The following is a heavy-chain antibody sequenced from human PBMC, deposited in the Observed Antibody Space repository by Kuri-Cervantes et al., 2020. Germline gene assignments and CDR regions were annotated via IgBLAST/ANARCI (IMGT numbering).Heavy chain of an antibody. CDR2: IYHSGST. D-gene: IGHD3-22*01. J-gene: IGHJ3*02. CDR1: GGSISSSNW. CDR3: ASSMYYYYDSSGYGAFDI. Sequence: SCAVSGGSISSSNWWSWVRQPPGKGLEWIGEIYHSGSTNYNPSLKSRVTISVDTSKNQFSLKLSSVTAADTAVYYCASSMYYYYDSSGYGAFDIWGQGTMVTVSS. V-gene: IGHV4-4*02.